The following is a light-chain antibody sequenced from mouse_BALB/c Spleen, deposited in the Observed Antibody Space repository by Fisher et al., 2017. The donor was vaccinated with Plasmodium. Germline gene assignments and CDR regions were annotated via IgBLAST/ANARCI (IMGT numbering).Light chain of an antibody. CDR2: NAS. J-gene: IGKJ5*01. CDR1: QSISDY. Sequence: DIVMTQTTATLSVTPGDRVSLSCRASQSISDYLHWCQQKSQESPRLLIKNASQSTSGIPSRFSGSGAGSDFTLSINSVETEDFGMYFCQQSNSWPLTFGAGTKLELK. V-gene: IGKV5-45*01. CDR3: QQSNSWPLT.